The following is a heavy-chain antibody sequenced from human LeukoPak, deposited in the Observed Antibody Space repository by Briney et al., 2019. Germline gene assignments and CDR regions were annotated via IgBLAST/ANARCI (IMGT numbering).Heavy chain of an antibody. V-gene: IGHV4-34*01. Sequence: PSETLSLTCAVYGGSFSGYFWNWIRQPPGKGLEWIGEINHDGSTNYKPSLKSRVTISVDTSKNQLSLKLSSVTAADTAVYYCARVLGASYYYYYMDVWGKGTTVTVSS. CDR1: GGSFSGYF. D-gene: IGHD4/OR15-4a*01. CDR2: INHDGST. J-gene: IGHJ6*03. CDR3: ARVLGASYYYYYMDV.